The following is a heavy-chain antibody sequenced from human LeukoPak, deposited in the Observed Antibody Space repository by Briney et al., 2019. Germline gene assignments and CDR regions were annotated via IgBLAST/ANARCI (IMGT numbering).Heavy chain of an antibody. CDR1: GYSISSGYY. D-gene: IGHD1-1*01. CDR3: AREGPTSFSDY. Sequence: SETLSLTCTVSGYSISSGYYWGWIRQPPGKGPEWIGSIYHSGSTYYNPSLKSRVTISVDTSKNQFSLKLSSVTAADTAVYYCAREGPTSFSDYWGQGTLVTVSS. V-gene: IGHV4-38-2*02. CDR2: IYHSGST. J-gene: IGHJ4*02.